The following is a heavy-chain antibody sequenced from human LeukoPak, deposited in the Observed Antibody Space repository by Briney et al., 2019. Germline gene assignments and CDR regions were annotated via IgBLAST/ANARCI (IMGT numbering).Heavy chain of an antibody. V-gene: IGHV3-33*01. CDR1: GFIFNSYG. CDR3: ARDSRYMTTPFLDY. CDR2: IWYDGSNE. Sequence: PGRSLRLSCAASGFIFNSYGFHWVRQTPGKGLEWGAVIWYDGSNEYYADSVKGRFTISRDNSKSTLFLQMNSLRAEDTALYYCARDSRYMTTPFLDYWGQGTLVTVSS. D-gene: IGHD4-11*01. J-gene: IGHJ4*02.